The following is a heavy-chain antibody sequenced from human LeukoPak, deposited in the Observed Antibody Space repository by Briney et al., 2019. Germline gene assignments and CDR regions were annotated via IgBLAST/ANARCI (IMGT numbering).Heavy chain of an antibody. D-gene: IGHD3-16*02. V-gene: IGHV4-38-2*01. CDR2: IYHSGST. CDR3: ASNRNTPEKSLDY. Sequence: SETLSLTCAVSGYSISSGYYWGWIRQPPGKGLEWIGSIYHSGSTYYNPSLKSRVTISVDTSKNQFSLKLSSVTAADTAVYYCASNRNTPEKSLDYWGQGTLVTVSS. J-gene: IGHJ4*02. CDR1: GYSISSGYY.